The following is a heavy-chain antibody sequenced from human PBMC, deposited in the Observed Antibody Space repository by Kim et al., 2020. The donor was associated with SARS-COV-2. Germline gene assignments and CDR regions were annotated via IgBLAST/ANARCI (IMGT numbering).Heavy chain of an antibody. Sequence: GTPNYTQSRKSRVTICVDTPKNHVSLKLSSVTAADTAVYYCARYRDYGDYWGQGTLVTVSS. V-gene: IGHV4-39*01. CDR2: GTP. CDR3: ARYRDYGDY. D-gene: IGHD4-17*01. J-gene: IGHJ4*02.